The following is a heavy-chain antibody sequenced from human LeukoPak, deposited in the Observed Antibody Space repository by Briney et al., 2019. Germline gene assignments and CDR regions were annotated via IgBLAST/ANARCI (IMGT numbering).Heavy chain of an antibody. D-gene: IGHD3-16*01. Sequence: GESLKISCKTSGYSFTNYRIGWVRQMPGKGLERMGIIYPGDSDTRYSPSFQGQVTISADKSATTAYLQWSSLKASDTAMYYCARSDDYVWRRGLFYFDSWGQGTRVTVSS. V-gene: IGHV5-51*01. CDR3: ARSDDYVWRRGLFYFDS. J-gene: IGHJ4*02. CDR1: GYSFTNYR. CDR2: IYPGDSDT.